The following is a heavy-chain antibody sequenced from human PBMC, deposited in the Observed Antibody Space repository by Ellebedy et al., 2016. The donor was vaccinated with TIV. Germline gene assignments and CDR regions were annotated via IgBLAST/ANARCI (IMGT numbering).Heavy chain of an antibody. J-gene: IGHJ4*02. D-gene: IGHD2-15*01. CDR1: GFTFKDFC. V-gene: IGHV3-33*01. CDR2: IWSDGNHV. Sequence: GGSLRLXXPASGFTFKDFCMHWVRQGPGKGLEWLAAIWSDGNHVYYAHSVKGRFTISRDNSKNTLYLNMNSLRVEDTAVYYCAGGNSDAVLEATTLDFWGQGTLVTVSS. CDR3: AGGNSDAVLEATTLDF.